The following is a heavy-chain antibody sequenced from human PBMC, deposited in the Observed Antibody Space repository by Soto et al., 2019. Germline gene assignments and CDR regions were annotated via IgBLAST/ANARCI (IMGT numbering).Heavy chain of an antibody. Sequence: GGSLRLSCAASGFTFSDYWMSWVRQAPGKGLEWVANIKQDGSEKYYVDSVKGRFTISRDNAKKSLYLQMNGLRAEDTAVYYCARERVQIDSWGQGTMVTVSS. CDR2: IKQDGSEK. CDR1: GFTFSDYW. CDR3: ARERVQIDS. V-gene: IGHV3-7*01. J-gene: IGHJ4*02. D-gene: IGHD1-1*01.